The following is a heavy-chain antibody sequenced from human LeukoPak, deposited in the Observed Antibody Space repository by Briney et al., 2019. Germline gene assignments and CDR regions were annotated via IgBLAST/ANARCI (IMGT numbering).Heavy chain of an antibody. CDR1: GFTFSSYS. D-gene: IGHD3-22*01. J-gene: IGHJ4*02. Sequence: GGSLRLSCAASGFTFSSYSMNWVRPAPGKGLEWVSSISSSSSYIYYADSVKGRFTISRDNAKNSLYLQMNSLRAEDTAVYYCAGLPAYYYDTSGFYFDYWGQGTLVTVSS. V-gene: IGHV3-21*01. CDR3: AGLPAYYYDTSGFYFDY. CDR2: ISSSSSYI.